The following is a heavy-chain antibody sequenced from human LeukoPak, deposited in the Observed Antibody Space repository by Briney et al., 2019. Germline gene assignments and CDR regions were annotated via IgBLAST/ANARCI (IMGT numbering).Heavy chain of an antibody. CDR1: GDSISSGDYY. CDR2: MYFSGRT. CDR3: ARAPFNYGYKKVLNHYGVDV. V-gene: IGHV4-31*03. Sequence: SETLSLTCSVSGDSISSGDYYWSWIRQLPGKCLEWIGYMYFSGRTDFNPSLESRVTISVDTSQNQFSLNLTSVTAADTAVYFCARAPFNYGYKKVLNHYGVDVWGQGTAVTVSS. J-gene: IGHJ6*02. D-gene: IGHD5-24*01.